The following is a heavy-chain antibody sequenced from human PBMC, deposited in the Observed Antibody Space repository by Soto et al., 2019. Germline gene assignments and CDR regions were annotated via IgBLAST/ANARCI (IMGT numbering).Heavy chain of an antibody. D-gene: IGHD2-15*01. CDR1: GGSFSGYY. CDR3: ARGGGFVVVVAATPFDY. CDR2: INHSGST. Sequence: QVQLQQWGAGLLKPSETLSLTCAVYGGSFSGYYWSWIRQPPGKGLEWIGEINHSGSTNYNPSLKSRVTISVDTTKNQFSLKLSSVTAADTAVYYCARGGGFVVVVAATPFDYWGQGTLVTVSS. V-gene: IGHV4-34*01. J-gene: IGHJ4*02.